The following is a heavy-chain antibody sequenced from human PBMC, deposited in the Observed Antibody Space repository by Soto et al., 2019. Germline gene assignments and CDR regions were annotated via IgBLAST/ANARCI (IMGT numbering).Heavy chain of an antibody. CDR3: TRQGSSMKYYTMDV. J-gene: IGHJ6*02. CDR1: GFTFSTYS. V-gene: IGHV3-21*01. CDR2: ISSSSSSDYI. Sequence: PGGSLRLSCAASGFTFSTYSMNWVRQAPGKGLEWVSSISSSSSSDYIYYADSVKGRFSISRDNAKNSLYLQMNSLRAEDTAVYYCTRQGSSMKYYTMDVRGQGTTVTVSS. D-gene: IGHD2-2*01.